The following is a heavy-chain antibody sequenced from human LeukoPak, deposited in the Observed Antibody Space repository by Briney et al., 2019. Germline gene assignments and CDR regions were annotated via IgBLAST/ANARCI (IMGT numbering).Heavy chain of an antibody. V-gene: IGHV3-48*01. Sequence: GGSLRLSCAASGFIFSRDSMNWVRQAPGKGLEWVAYINGGGSPIYYADSVRGRFTISRDNAKNSLYLQMNSLRAEDTAVYYCAKGVGSEYYYDSSGLNYWGQGTLVTVSS. CDR3: AKGVGSEYYYDSSGLNY. CDR1: GFIFSRDS. D-gene: IGHD3-22*01. J-gene: IGHJ4*02. CDR2: INGGGSPI.